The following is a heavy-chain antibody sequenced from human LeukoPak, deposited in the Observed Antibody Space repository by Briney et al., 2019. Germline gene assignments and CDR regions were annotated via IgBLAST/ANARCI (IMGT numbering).Heavy chain of an antibody. CDR2: ISWNSGSI. CDR3: ARTPNSSGWSRSEYYFDY. D-gene: IGHD6-19*01. CDR1: GFTFDDYA. Sequence: GGSLRLSCAASGFTFDDYAMHWVRQAPGKGLEWVSGISWNSGSIGYADSVKGRFTISRDNAKNSLYLQMNSLRAEDTAVYYCARTPNSSGWSRSEYYFDYWGQGTLVAVSS. J-gene: IGHJ4*02. V-gene: IGHV3-9*01.